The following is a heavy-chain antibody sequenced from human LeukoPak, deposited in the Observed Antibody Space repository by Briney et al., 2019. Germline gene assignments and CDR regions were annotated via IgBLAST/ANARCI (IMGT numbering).Heavy chain of an antibody. V-gene: IGHV4-39*07. CDR2: IYYSGST. D-gene: IGHD2-15*01. Sequence: SETLSLTCTVSGGSISNYYWSWIRQPPGKGLEWIGSIYYSGSTYYNPSLKSRVTISVDNSKNQFSLKMSSMTAADTAVYYCARAGWYTLDNWGQGTLVTVSS. CDR3: ARAGWYTLDN. CDR1: GGSISNYY. J-gene: IGHJ4*02.